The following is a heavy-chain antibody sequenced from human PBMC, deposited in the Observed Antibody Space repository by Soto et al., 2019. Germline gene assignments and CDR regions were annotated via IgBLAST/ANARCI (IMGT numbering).Heavy chain of an antibody. V-gene: IGHV1-46*01. D-gene: IGHD5-12*01. Sequence: QVQLVQSGAEVKKPGASVKVSCKASGYTFTSYYMHWVRQAPGQGLEWMGIINPSGGSTSYAQKFQGRVTMTRDTSTSTVYMELSSLRSEDTAVYYCARTGEMATIGYYFDYWGQGTLVTVSS. CDR1: GYTFTSYY. J-gene: IGHJ4*02. CDR3: ARTGEMATIGYYFDY. CDR2: INPSGGST.